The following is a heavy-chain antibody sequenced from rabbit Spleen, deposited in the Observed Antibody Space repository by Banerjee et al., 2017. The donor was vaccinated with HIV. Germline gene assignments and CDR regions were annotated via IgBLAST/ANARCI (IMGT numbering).Heavy chain of an antibody. CDR2: INIVTYKA. Sequence: EQLVESGGGLVKPEGSLTLTCKASGFSFSDRDVMCWVRQAPGKGLEWIACINIVTYKAVYATWAKGRFTISRTSSTTVTLQMTSLTAADTATYFCARDLIGVIGWNFNLWGPGTLVTVS. V-gene: IGHV1S45*01. J-gene: IGHJ4*01. D-gene: IGHD1-1*01. CDR1: GFSFSDRDV. CDR3: ARDLIGVIGWNFNL.